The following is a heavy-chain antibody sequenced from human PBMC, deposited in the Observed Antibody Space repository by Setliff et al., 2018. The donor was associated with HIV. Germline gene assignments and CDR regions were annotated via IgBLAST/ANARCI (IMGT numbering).Heavy chain of an antibody. J-gene: IGHJ4*02. Sequence: PSETLSLTCIVSGGSIGSYYWSWIRQSPGKGLEWIGYVYYTGSTNYNPSLNSRVTVSIDTPKNQFSLDLTSVTAADTAVFYCARGREWTHLDYWGQGTLVTVSS. D-gene: IGHD3-3*01. CDR2: VYYTGST. CDR3: ARGREWTHLDY. V-gene: IGHV4-59*12. CDR1: GGSIGSYY.